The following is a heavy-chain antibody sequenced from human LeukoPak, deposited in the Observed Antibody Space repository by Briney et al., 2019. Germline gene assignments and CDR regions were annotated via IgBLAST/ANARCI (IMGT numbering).Heavy chain of an antibody. Sequence: GSLRLSCSVSGGSISSSTYYWGWIRQPPGKGLEWIGTIYYSGSTYYNPSLKSRVTISVDTSKNQFSLKLNSVTAADTAVYYCARHLIYYDTTFYPGDYWGQGTLVTVSS. J-gene: IGHJ4*02. D-gene: IGHD3-22*01. CDR1: GGSISSSTYY. CDR2: IYYSGST. V-gene: IGHV4-39*01. CDR3: ARHLIYYDTTFYPGDY.